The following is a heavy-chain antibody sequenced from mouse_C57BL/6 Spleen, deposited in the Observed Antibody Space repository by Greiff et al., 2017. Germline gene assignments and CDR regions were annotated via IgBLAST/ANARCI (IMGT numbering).Heavy chain of an antibody. CDR3: ARDQKLRYFDV. J-gene: IGHJ1*03. CDR1: GFTFSSYA. Sequence: DVKLVESGGGLVKPGGSLKLSCAASGFTFSSYAMSWVRQTPEKRLEWVATISDGGSYTYYPDNVKGRFTISRDNAKNNLYLQMSHLKSEDTAMYYCARDQKLRYFDVWGTGTTVTVSS. D-gene: IGHD2-1*01. V-gene: IGHV5-4*01. CDR2: ISDGGSYT.